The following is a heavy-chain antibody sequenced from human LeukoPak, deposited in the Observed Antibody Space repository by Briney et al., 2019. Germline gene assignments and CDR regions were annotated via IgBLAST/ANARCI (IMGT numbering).Heavy chain of an antibody. V-gene: IGHV1-24*01. Sequence: GASVKVSCKVSGYTLTELSMHWVRQAPGKGLEWMGGFDPEDGETIYAQKFQGRVTMTEDTSTDTAYMELSSLRSEDTAVYYCATLAYIAAAVAFDYWGQGTLVTVSS. CDR2: FDPEDGET. CDR1: GYTLTELS. J-gene: IGHJ4*02. CDR3: ATLAYIAAAVAFDY. D-gene: IGHD6-13*01.